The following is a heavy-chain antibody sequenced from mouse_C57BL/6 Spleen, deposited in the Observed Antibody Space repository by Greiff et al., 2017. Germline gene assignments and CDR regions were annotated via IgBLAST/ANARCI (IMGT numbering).Heavy chain of an antibody. CDR3: ARKEYYYGRSHPDY. Sequence: VQLQQPGAELVKPGASVKMSCKASGYTFSSSWMTWVKQRPGQGLEWIGEIYPGSGGTNYNEKFKSKATLTVDTSSSTAYMQLSSLTSEDSAVYYFARKEYYYGRSHPDYWGQGTTLTVSS. CDR1: GYTFSSSW. CDR2: IYPGSGGT. J-gene: IGHJ2*01. V-gene: IGHV1-55*01. D-gene: IGHD1-1*01.